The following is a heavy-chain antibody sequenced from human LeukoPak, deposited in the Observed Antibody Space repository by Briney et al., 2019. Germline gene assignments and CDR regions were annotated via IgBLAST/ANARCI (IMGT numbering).Heavy chain of an antibody. V-gene: IGHV3-66*02. CDR1: GFTVSSNY. CDR2: IYSGGST. J-gene: IGHJ4*02. Sequence: AGGSLRLSCAASGFTVSSNYMSWVRQAPGKGLEWVSVIYSGGSTYYADSVKGRFTISRDNSKNTLYLQMSSLRAEDTAVYYCARGVTTGPPDYWGQGTLVTVSS. D-gene: IGHD4-11*01. CDR3: ARGVTTGPPDY.